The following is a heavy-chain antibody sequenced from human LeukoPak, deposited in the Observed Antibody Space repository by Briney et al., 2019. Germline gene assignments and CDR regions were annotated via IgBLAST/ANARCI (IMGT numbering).Heavy chain of an antibody. Sequence: SETLSLTCAVYGGSFSGYYWSWIRQPPGKGLEWIGEINHSGSTNYNPSLKSRVTISVGTSKNQFSLKLSSVTAADTAVYYCARVEVGGYTFDYWGQGTLVTVSS. J-gene: IGHJ4*02. CDR2: INHSGST. V-gene: IGHV4-34*01. CDR1: GGSFSGYY. CDR3: ARVEVGGYTFDY. D-gene: IGHD1-26*01.